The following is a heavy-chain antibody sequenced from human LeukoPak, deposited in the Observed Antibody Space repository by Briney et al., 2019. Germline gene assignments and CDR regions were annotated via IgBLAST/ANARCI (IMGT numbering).Heavy chain of an antibody. D-gene: IGHD5-12*01. CDR1: GFTFSSYA. J-gene: IGHJ4*02. Sequence: GGSLRLSCAASGFTFSSYAMSWVRQAPGKGLEWVSAISGSGGSTYYADSVKGRFTISRDNSKNTVYLQMNNVRAEDTAVYYCAKDGAWLRFDDWGQGTLVTVSS. V-gene: IGHV3-23*01. CDR2: ISGSGGST. CDR3: AKDGAWLRFDD.